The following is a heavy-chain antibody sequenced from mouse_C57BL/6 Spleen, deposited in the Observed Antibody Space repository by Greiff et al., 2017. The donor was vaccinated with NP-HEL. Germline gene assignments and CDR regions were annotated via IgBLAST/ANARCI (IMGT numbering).Heavy chain of an antibody. CDR3: ARNWGSRGFAY. Sequence: VQLQQSGPELVKPGASVKISCKASGYTFTDYYMNWVKQSHGKSLEWIGDINPNNGGTSYNQKFKGKATLTVDKSSSTAYMELRSLTSEDSAVYYCARNWGSRGFAYWGQGTLVTVSA. CDR2: INPNNGGT. V-gene: IGHV1-26*01. CDR1: GYTFTDYY. D-gene: IGHD1-1*01. J-gene: IGHJ3*01.